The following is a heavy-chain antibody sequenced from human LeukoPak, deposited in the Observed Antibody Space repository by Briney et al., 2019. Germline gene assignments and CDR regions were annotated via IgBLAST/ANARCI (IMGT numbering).Heavy chain of an antibody. D-gene: IGHD3-10*01. Sequence: SETLSLTCAVYGGSFSGYYCSWIRQPPGKGLEWFGEINHSGSTNYNPSLKSRVTISVDTSKNQFSLKLSSVTAADTAVYYCARQIATSLWFGNYYYYYMDVWGKGTTVTISS. CDR3: ARQIATSLWFGNYYYYYMDV. J-gene: IGHJ6*03. CDR2: INHSGST. V-gene: IGHV4-34*01. CDR1: GGSFSGYY.